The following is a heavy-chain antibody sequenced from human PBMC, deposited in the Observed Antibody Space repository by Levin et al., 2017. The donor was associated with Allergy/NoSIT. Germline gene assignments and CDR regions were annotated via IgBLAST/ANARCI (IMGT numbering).Heavy chain of an antibody. CDR1: GFTFSNYA. CDR3: AKDQYGSGSYYNFHWFDP. J-gene: IGHJ5*02. CDR2: ISGSGGTT. V-gene: IGHV3-23*01. Sequence: PGGSLRLSCAASGFTFSNYAMSWVRQAPGKGLEWVSAISGSGGTTYYADSVKGRFTISRDNSKNTLYLQMNSLRAEDTAVYYCAKDQYGSGSYYNFHWFDPWGQGTLVTVSS. D-gene: IGHD3-10*01.